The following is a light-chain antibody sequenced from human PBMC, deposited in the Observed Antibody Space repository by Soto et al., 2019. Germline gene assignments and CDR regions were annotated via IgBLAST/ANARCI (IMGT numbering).Light chain of an antibody. CDR2: DVS. CDR3: GSYTTSSNYV. CDR1: SSDIDAYNY. J-gene: IGLJ1*01. V-gene: IGLV2-14*01. Sequence: QSVLTQPASVSGSPGQSITISCTGTSSDIDAYNYVSWYQHHPGKAPKLMIYDVSNRPSGISNRFSGSKSGNTASLTISGRQAEDEADYYCGSYTTSSNYVLGTAKKVTV.